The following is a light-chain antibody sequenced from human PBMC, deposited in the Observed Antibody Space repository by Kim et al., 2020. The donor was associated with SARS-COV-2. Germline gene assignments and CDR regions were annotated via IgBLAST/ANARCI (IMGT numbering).Light chain of an antibody. V-gene: IGLV2-23*01. Sequence: GQSITISCTGTSSDVGSYNLVSWYQQHPGKAPKLMIYEGSKRPSGVSNRFSGSKSGNTASLTISALQAEDEADYYCCSYAGSSTLVFGGGTQLTVL. CDR2: EGS. J-gene: IGLJ2*01. CDR3: CSYAGSSTLV. CDR1: SSDVGSYNL.